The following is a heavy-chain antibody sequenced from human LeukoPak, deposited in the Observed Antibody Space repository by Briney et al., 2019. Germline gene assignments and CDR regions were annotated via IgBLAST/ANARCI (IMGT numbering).Heavy chain of an antibody. CDR1: GGSISSYY. J-gene: IGHJ6*03. Sequence: PSETLSLTCTVFGGSISSYYGSWIRQPAGKGLEWIGRIYTSGSTNYNPSLRSRVTMSVDTSKNQFSLKLSSVTAADTAVYYCARDPPDYFYMDVWGIGTTVTVSS. V-gene: IGHV4-4*07. D-gene: IGHD1-14*01. CDR2: IYTSGST. CDR3: ARDPPDYFYMDV.